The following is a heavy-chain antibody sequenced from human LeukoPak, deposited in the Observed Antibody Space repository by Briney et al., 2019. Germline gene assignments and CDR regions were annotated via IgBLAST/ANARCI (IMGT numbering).Heavy chain of an antibody. CDR1: GFTFSSYS. J-gene: IGHJ4*02. D-gene: IGHD3-10*01. V-gene: IGHV3-21*01. Sequence: GGSLRLSCAASGFTFSSYSMNWVRQAPGKGLEWVSSISSSSSYIYYADSVKGRFTISRDNAKNSLYLQMNSLRAEDTAVYYCARDQCYGSGSLYYFDYWGQGTLVTVSS. CDR2: ISSSSSYI. CDR3: ARDQCYGSGSLYYFDY.